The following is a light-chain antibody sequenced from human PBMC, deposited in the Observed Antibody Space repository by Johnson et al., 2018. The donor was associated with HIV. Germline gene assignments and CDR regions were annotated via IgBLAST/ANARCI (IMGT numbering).Light chain of an antibody. CDR3: GTGDSSLSCYV. Sequence: QSVLTQPPSVSAAPGQKVTISCSGSSSNIGNNYVSWYQQLPGTAPKLLIYDNNKRPSGIPDRFSGSKSGTSATLGITGLQTGDGADYYCGTGDSSLSCYVFGTGTKVTVL. CDR1: SSNIGNNY. V-gene: IGLV1-51*01. CDR2: DNN. J-gene: IGLJ1*01.